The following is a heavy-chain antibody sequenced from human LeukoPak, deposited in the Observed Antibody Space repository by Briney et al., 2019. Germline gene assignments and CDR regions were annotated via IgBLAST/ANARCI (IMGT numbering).Heavy chain of an antibody. CDR1: GFTFSSYA. CDR2: ISGSGGST. D-gene: IGHD3-3*01. V-gene: IGHV3-23*01. J-gene: IGHJ4*02. CDR3: AKAKNYDFWSGYSTPLY. Sequence: GGSLRLSCAASGFTFSSYAMSWVRRAPGKGLEWVSAISGSGGSTYYADSVKGRFTISRDNSKDTLYLQMNSLRAEDTAVYYCAKAKNYDFWSGYSTPLYWGQGTLVTVSS.